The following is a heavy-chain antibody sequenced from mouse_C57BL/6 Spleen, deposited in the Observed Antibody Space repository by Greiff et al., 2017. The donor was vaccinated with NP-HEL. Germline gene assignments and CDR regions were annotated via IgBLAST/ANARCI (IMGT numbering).Heavy chain of an antibody. Sequence: DVQLQESGPGLVKPSQSLSLTCSVTGYSITSGYYWNWIRQFPGNKLEWMGYISYDGSNNYNPSLKNRISITRDTSKNQFFLKLNSVTTEDTATYYCASEDYGSRYFDVWGTGTTVTVSS. CDR3: ASEDYGSRYFDV. J-gene: IGHJ1*03. CDR1: GYSITSGYY. CDR2: ISYDGSN. V-gene: IGHV3-6*01. D-gene: IGHD1-1*01.